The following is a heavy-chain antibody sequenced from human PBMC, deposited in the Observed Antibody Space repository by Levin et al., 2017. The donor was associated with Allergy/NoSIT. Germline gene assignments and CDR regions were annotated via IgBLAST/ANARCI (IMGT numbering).Heavy chain of an antibody. V-gene: IGHV3-48*01. Sequence: GGSLRLSCAASGFTLSSYSMNWVRQAPGKGLEWVSYISTRSSIIYYADSVEGRFTISRDNAKNSLYLEMNSLRADDTAVYYCARVVAGAGTGASWYYHGMDVWGQGTTVTVSS. CDR1: GFTLSSYS. CDR3: ARVVAGAGTGASWYYHGMDV. CDR2: ISTRSSII. J-gene: IGHJ6*02. D-gene: IGHD6-13*01.